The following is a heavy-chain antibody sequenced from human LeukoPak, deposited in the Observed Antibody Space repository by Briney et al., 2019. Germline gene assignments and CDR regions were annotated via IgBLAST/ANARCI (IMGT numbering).Heavy chain of an antibody. D-gene: IGHD4-23*01. Sequence: LGGSLRLSCAASGLTVSSNYMSWVRQAPGKGLEWVSVIYRGGPTYYADSVKGRFTISRDNSKNTLYLQMNSLRDEDTAVYYCARDSYVGSEAVRWFDPWGQGTLVTVSS. CDR2: IYRGGPT. CDR3: ARDSYVGSEAVRWFDP. CDR1: GLTVSSNY. J-gene: IGHJ5*02. V-gene: IGHV3-66*01.